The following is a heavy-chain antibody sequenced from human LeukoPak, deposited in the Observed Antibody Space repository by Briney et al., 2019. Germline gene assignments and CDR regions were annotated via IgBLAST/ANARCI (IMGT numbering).Heavy chain of an antibody. V-gene: IGHV3-11*01. J-gene: IGHJ4*02. CDR2: ISDSGSTI. CDR1: EFVFSDYY. Sequence: PGGSLRLSCAASEFVFSDYYMSWIRQAPGKGLEWVSYISDSGSTIYYADSVKGRFTISRDNVKNSLYLQMNGLRAEDTAVYYCAREMEGDYGSGTFFDLWGQGNMVTVSS. D-gene: IGHD3-10*01. CDR3: AREMEGDYGSGTFFDL.